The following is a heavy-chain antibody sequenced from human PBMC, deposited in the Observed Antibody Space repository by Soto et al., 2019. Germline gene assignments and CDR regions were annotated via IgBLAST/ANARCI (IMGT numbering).Heavy chain of an antibody. CDR2: INAHSGGT. Sequence: ASVKVSCKASGFSFTGYYIHWLRQAPGQGLEWMGWINAHSGGTEYAQKFQGRVTLTRDTSISTAYMTLSSLRSDDTAIYYCAKDLTRQLAYWLDPWGQGTPATVYS. CDR3: AKDLTRQLAYWLDP. CDR1: GFSFTGYY. D-gene: IGHD6-6*01. V-gene: IGHV1-2*02. J-gene: IGHJ5*02.